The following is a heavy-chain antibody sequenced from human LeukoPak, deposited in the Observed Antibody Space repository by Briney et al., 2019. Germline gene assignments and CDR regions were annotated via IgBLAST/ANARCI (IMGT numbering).Heavy chain of an antibody. Sequence: ASVKVSCKASGYTFSSYYMHWMRQAPGQGLEWVGWINPNNSDINYAQKFQGRVTMTRDTSISTAYMELSRLTSDDTAVYYCARQITGYFDSWGQGTLVTVSS. CDR2: INPNNSDI. D-gene: IGHD3-9*01. V-gene: IGHV1-2*02. CDR1: GYTFSSYY. CDR3: ARQITGYFDS. J-gene: IGHJ4*02.